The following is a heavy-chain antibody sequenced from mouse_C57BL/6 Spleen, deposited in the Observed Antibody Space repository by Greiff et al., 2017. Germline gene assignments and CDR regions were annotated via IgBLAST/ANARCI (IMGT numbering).Heavy chain of an antibody. D-gene: IGHD3-3*01. J-gene: IGHJ1*03. V-gene: IGHV1-80*01. CDR2: IYPGDGDT. CDR3: ARGGTGYWYFDV. Sequence: QVQLKQSGAELVKPGASVKISCKASGYAFSSYWMNWVKQRPGKGLEWIGQIYPGDGDTNYNGKFKGKATLTADKSSSTAYMQLSSLTSEDSAVYFCARGGTGYWYFDVWGTGTTVTVSS. CDR1: GYAFSSYW.